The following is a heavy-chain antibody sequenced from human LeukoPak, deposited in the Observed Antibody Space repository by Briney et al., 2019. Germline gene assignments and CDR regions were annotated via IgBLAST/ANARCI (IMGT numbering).Heavy chain of an antibody. Sequence: GGSLRLSCAASGFTFSDYYMSWIRQAPGKGLEWVSYISSSGSTIYYADSVKGRFTISRDNAKNSLYLQMNSLRAEDTAVYYCARVPSGRGPGAAYYYYYYMDVWGKGTTVTVSS. CDR3: ARVPSGRGPGAAYYYYYYMDV. CDR1: GFTFSDYY. J-gene: IGHJ6*03. V-gene: IGHV3-11*04. D-gene: IGHD3-10*01. CDR2: ISSSGSTI.